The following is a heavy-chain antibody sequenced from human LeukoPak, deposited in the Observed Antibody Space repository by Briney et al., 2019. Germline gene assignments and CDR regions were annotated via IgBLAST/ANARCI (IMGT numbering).Heavy chain of an antibody. CDR1: GGSISSGGYY. Sequence: SETLSLTCTVSGGSISSGGYYWSWIRQPPGKGLEWIGYIYYGGSTDYSPSLKSRVTISVDTSKNQFSLKLSSVTAADTAVYYCARHRDYTNGMDVWGQGTTVTVSS. J-gene: IGHJ6*02. D-gene: IGHD4-4*01. CDR2: IYYGGST. V-gene: IGHV4-61*08. CDR3: ARHRDYTNGMDV.